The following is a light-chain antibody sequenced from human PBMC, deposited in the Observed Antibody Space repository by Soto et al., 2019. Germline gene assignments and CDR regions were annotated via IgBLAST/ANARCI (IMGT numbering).Light chain of an antibody. J-gene: IGKJ2*01. Sequence: DIVMTQSPLSLPVTPGEPASISCRSSQSLLHSNGYKYLDWYLQKPGQSPQLLLSLGSKRASGVPDRISGSGSGTDFTLKISRVEAEDVGVYYCMQALQTPYTFGQGTKLEIK. CDR2: LGS. V-gene: IGKV2-28*01. CDR1: QSLLHSNGYKY. CDR3: MQALQTPYT.